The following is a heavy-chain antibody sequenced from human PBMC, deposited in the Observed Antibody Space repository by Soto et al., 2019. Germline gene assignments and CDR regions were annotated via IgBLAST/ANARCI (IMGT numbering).Heavy chain of an antibody. J-gene: IGHJ5*02. Sequence: ASVKVSCKASGYTFTSYDINWVRQATGQGLEWMGWMNPNSGNTGYAQKFQGRVTMTRNTSISTAYMDLSSLRSEDTAVYYCARERSAAGTGWFDPWGQGTLVTVPQ. D-gene: IGHD6-13*01. CDR3: ARERSAAGTGWFDP. CDR2: MNPNSGNT. CDR1: GYTFTSYD. V-gene: IGHV1-8*01.